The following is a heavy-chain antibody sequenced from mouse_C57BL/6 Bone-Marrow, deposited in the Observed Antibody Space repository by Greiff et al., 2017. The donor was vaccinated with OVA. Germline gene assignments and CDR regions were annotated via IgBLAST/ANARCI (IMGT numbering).Heavy chain of an antibody. D-gene: IGHD2-3*01. CDR3: ARGGPIYDGYYFDY. Sequence: LVESGAELVKPGASVKMSCKASGYTFTTYPIEWMKQNHGKSLEWIGNFHPYNDDTKYNEKFKGKATLTVEKSSSTVYLELSRLTSDDSAVYYCARGGPIYDGYYFDYWGQGTTLTVSS. V-gene: IGHV1-47*01. CDR2: FHPYNDDT. CDR1: GYTFTTYP. J-gene: IGHJ2*01.